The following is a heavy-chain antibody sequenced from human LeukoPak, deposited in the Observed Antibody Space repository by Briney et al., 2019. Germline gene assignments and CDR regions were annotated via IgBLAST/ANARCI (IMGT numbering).Heavy chain of an antibody. J-gene: IGHJ4*02. Sequence: ASVKVSCKASGYTFTSYYMHWVRQAPGQGLEWMGIINPSGGSTSYAQKFQGRVTMTRDMSTSTVYMELSSLRSEDTAVYYCARLRCSSTSCYTGAPFDYWGQGTLVTVSS. CDR1: GYTFTSYY. CDR2: INPSGGST. D-gene: IGHD2-2*02. CDR3: ARLRCSSTSCYTGAPFDY. V-gene: IGHV1-46*01.